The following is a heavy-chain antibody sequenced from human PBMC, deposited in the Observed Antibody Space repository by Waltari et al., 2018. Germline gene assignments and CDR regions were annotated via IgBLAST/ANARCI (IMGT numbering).Heavy chain of an antibody. V-gene: IGHV5-51*01. J-gene: IGHJ3*01. CDR2: SYLGDPDT. CDR1: GYSFTNYW. CDR3: ARRSAGALDF. Sequence: EVQLVQSGAEVKKPGESLKISCKGSGYSFTNYWIGWGRQMPGHGLEWMGVSYLGDPDTRYSPSFQGQVTISADKSITTAYLQWSSLKASDTAMYYCARRSAGALDFWGQGTMVTVSS. D-gene: IGHD6-25*01.